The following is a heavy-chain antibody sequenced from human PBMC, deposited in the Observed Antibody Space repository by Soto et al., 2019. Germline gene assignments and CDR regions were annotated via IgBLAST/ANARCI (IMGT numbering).Heavy chain of an antibody. CDR2: VNLDSHNT. V-gene: IGHV1-18*01. Sequence: QVQLVQSGPEVKKPGASVKVSCEVSGYRFPSFGINWVRQDPGQGLEWVGSVNLDSHNTNYAQNLQHRVSLTTDSSTNIAFLELRDLTSDDTTVYYCARVRFGVAFAYWGQGTLVTVSS. D-gene: IGHD2-8*01. CDR1: GYRFPSFG. J-gene: IGHJ4*02. CDR3: ARVRFGVAFAY.